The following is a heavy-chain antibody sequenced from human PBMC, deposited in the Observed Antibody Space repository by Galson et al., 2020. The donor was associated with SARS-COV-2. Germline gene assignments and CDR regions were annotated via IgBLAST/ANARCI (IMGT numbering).Heavy chain of an antibody. CDR1: GGSISSSSYY. Sequence: SETLSLTCTVSGGSISSSSYYWGWIRQPPGKGLEWIGSIYYSGSTYYNPSLKSRVTISVDTSKNQFSLKLSSVTAADTAVYYCARDLGYCTGGVCYTGGNYFDYWGQGTLVT. CDR3: ARDLGYCTGGVCYTGGNYFDY. D-gene: IGHD2-8*02. CDR2: IYYSGST. J-gene: IGHJ4*02. V-gene: IGHV4-39*07.